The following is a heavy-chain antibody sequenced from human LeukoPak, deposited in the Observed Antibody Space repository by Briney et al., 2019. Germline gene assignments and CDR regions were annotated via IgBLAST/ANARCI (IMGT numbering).Heavy chain of an antibody. CDR2: IDPKNGGA. CDR1: GYTFTGYY. CDR3: ARDSLVSADY. D-gene: IGHD2-8*01. V-gene: IGHV1-2*06. Sequence: GASVKVSCKASGYTFTGYYLHWVRQAPGQGLEWVGRIDPKNGGAAYAQKFQGRVTMTRDTSISTAYMELSSLTSDDTAVYFCARDSLVSADYWGQGTLVTVSS. J-gene: IGHJ4*02.